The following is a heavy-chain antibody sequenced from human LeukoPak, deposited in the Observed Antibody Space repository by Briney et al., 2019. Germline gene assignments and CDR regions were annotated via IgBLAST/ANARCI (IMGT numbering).Heavy chain of an antibody. Sequence: PSETLSLTCTVSGGSISSSSYYWGWIRQPPGKGLEWIGSIYYSGSTYYNPSLKSRVTISVDTSENQFSLKLSSVTAADTAVYYCARDIRIAAAGYNWFDPWGQGTLVTVSS. D-gene: IGHD6-13*01. V-gene: IGHV4-39*07. J-gene: IGHJ5*02. CDR1: GGSISSSSYY. CDR3: ARDIRIAAAGYNWFDP. CDR2: IYYSGST.